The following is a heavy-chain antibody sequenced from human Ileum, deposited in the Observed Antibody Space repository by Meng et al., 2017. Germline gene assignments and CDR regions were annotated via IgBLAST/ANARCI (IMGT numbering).Heavy chain of an antibody. D-gene: IGHD1-7*01. CDR2: IKSKTDGETT. V-gene: IGHV3-15*01. Sequence: EVQLVESGGGLVKPGGSLRLSCVASGLIFSNAWMSWVRQAPGKGLEWVGRIKSKTDGETTEYAAPVKGRFTISRDDSKNTLYLQMNSLKIEDTAVYYCTTVPELFEPCGQGTLVTVPQ. J-gene: IGHJ5*02. CDR1: GLIFSNAW. CDR3: TTVPELFEP.